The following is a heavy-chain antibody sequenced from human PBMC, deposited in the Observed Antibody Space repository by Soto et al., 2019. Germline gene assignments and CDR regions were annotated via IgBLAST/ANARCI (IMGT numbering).Heavy chain of an antibody. V-gene: IGHV2-5*01. Sequence: QITLKESGPTLVKPTQTLTVTCTFSGFSLSTSGAGVDWIRQSPGKAPEWLALISWKDEKRYNPGLKSRLTIIRDTTNCPVVVTMPHSDPADSASYLCAHTYAGNNCGWDFDSCGQGSLITLS. CDR3: AHTYAGNNCGWDFDS. D-gene: IGHD5-18*01. CDR2: ISWKDEK. CDR1: GFSLSTSGAG. J-gene: IGHJ4*02.